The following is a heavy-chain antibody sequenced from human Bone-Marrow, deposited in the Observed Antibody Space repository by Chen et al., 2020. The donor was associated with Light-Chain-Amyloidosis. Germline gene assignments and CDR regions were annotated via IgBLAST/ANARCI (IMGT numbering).Heavy chain of an antibody. D-gene: IGHD2-2*01. CDR2: ISWDGRST. CDR1: GFTFDDFT. CDR3: VKDIEQYQLLFGLGY. V-gene: IGHV3-43*01. J-gene: IGHJ4*02. Sequence: EVQLVESGGVVVQPGGSLSRSCAASGFTFDDFTMHWVRQVPGKGLEWVSLISWDGRSTYYADSVKGRFTISRDNSKNSLYLQMNSLRTEDTALYYCVKDIEQYQLLFGLGYWGQGTLVTVSS.